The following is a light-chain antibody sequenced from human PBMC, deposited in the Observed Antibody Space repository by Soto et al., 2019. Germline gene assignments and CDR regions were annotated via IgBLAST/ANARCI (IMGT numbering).Light chain of an antibody. V-gene: IGLV2-14*03. CDR3: NSYTSSATYV. J-gene: IGLJ1*01. CDR1: SSDVGAYNY. CDR2: DVS. Sequence: QSVLTQSASVSGSPGQSITISCTGTSSDVGAYNYVSWYQQHPGKAPKLMIYDVSNRPSGVSNRFSGSKSGNTASLTISGLQAEDEADYYCNSYTSSATYVFGTGTKVTVL.